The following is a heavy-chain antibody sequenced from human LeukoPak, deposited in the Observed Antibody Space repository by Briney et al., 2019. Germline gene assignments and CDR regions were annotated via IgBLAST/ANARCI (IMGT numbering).Heavy chain of an antibody. CDR2: INPNSGGT. V-gene: IGHV1-2*02. D-gene: IGHD3-3*01. Sequence: AASVKVSCKASGYTFTGYYMHWVRQAPGQGLEWMGWINPNSGGTNYAQKFQGRVTMTRDTSISTAYMELSRLRSDDTAVYYCARDTKYYDFWTGFPGHDVGPSPIDYWGQGTLVTVSS. CDR1: GYTFTGYY. J-gene: IGHJ4*02. CDR3: ARDTKYYDFWTGFPGHDVGPSPIDY.